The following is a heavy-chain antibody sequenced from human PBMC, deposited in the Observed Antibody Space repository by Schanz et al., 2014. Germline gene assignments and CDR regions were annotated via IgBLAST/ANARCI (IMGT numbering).Heavy chain of an antibody. J-gene: IGHJ6*02. CDR2: IYAGGLT. CDR1: GLSVTNNY. Sequence: EVRLVESGGDLVQPGGSLRLSCAASGLSVTNNYMTWVRQAPGKGLEWVSIIYAGGLTFYAESVKGRFTISRDNSKNTLSLQMNSLRAEDSAVYYCARGHYGLDVWGPGTSVTVSS. V-gene: IGHV3-66*01. D-gene: IGHD3-10*01. CDR3: ARGHYGLDV.